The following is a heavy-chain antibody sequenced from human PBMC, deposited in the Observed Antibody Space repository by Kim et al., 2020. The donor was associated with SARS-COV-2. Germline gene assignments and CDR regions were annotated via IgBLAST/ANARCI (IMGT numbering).Heavy chain of an antibody. CDR3: ARDLGDMGMDV. J-gene: IGHJ6*02. D-gene: IGHD3-16*01. CDR2: IYTSGST. Sequence: SETLSLTCTVSGGSISSGSYYWSWIRQPAGKGLEWIGRIYTSGSTNYNPSLKSRVTISVDTSKNQFSLKLSSVTAADTAVYYCARDLGDMGMDVWGQGTTVTVSS. CDR1: GGSISSGSYY. V-gene: IGHV4-61*02.